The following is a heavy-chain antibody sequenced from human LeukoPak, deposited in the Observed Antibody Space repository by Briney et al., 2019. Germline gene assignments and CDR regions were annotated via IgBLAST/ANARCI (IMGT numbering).Heavy chain of an antibody. Sequence: PGGSLRLSCAASGLTFSNYWMHWVRQAPGKGLEWVSGTNTDGTITRYADSVKGRFSISRDNAKNTLFLQMDSLRGEDTAVYHCLGDPAADGGSWGQGTLVIVSP. D-gene: IGHD6-13*01. J-gene: IGHJ5*02. V-gene: IGHV3-74*01. CDR2: TNTDGTIT. CDR3: LGDPAADGGS. CDR1: GLTFSNYW.